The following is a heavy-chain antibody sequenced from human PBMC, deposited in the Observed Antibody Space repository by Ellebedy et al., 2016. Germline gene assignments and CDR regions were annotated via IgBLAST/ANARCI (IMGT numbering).Heavy chain of an antibody. V-gene: IGHV1-18*01. D-gene: IGHD1-14*01. Sequence: ASVKVSCKASGYTFSSYGITWVRQAPGQGLEWMGWISTYNGNTNYAQNFQDRFTMTTDTSTNTAYMELSSLTSEDTAVSYCARGKRNILWSDYWGQGTLVTVSS. CDR1: GYTFSSYG. CDR3: ARGKRNILWSDY. CDR2: ISTYNGNT. J-gene: IGHJ4*02.